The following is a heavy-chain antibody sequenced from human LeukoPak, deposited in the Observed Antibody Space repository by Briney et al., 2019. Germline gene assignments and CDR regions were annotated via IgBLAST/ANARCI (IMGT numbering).Heavy chain of an antibody. CDR3: ASSTAPNY. J-gene: IGHJ4*02. Sequence: GGSLRLSCAASGFTFSSYNMNWVRQAPGKGLEWVSSISSSSSSSYIYYANSVKGRFTISRDNAKNTLYLQMNSLRAEDTAVYYCASSTAPNYWGQGTLVTVSS. D-gene: IGHD5/OR15-5a*01. CDR2: ISSSSSSSYI. V-gene: IGHV3-21*01. CDR1: GFTFSSYN.